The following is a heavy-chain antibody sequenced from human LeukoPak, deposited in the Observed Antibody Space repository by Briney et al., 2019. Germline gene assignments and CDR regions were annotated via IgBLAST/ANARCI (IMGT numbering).Heavy chain of an antibody. J-gene: IGHJ4*02. Sequence: GGSLRLSCAASGFTFSSYWMSWVRQAPGKGLEWGANIKQDGSEKYYVDSVKGRFTISRDNAKNSLYLQMNSLRAEDTAVYYCARDIVSGWNDYWGQGTLVTVSS. D-gene: IGHD6-19*01. CDR3: ARDIVSGWNDY. CDR2: IKQDGSEK. V-gene: IGHV3-7*01. CDR1: GFTFSSYW.